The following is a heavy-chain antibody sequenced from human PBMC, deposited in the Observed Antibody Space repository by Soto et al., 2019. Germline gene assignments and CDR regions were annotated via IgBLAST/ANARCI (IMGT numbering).Heavy chain of an antibody. CDR2: IYYSGST. V-gene: IGHV4-30-4*01. J-gene: IGHJ5*02. CDR3: ARDRRGYGDYGGFWLDP. CDR1: GGSISSGDYY. Sequence: PSETLSLTCTVSGGSISSGDYYWSWIRQPPGKGLEWIGYIYYSGSTYYNPSLKSRVTISVDTSKNQFSLKLSSFTAADTAVYYCARDRRGYGDYGGFWLDPWGQGTMVPVSS. D-gene: IGHD4-17*01.